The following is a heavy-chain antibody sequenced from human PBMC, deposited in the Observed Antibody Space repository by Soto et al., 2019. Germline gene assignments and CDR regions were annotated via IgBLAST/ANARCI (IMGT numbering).Heavy chain of an antibody. J-gene: IGHJ4*02. V-gene: IGHV1-58*01. CDR2: IVVGSGNT. D-gene: IGHD3-22*01. Sequence: GASVKVSCKASVFTFTSSAVQWVRHARGQRLERIVWIVVGSGNTNYAQKFQERVTITRDMSTSTAYMELSSLRSEATAVYYCAADPFPYDSSGPPFDYWGQGPLVTVSS. CDR1: VFTFTSSA. CDR3: AADPFPYDSSGPPFDY.